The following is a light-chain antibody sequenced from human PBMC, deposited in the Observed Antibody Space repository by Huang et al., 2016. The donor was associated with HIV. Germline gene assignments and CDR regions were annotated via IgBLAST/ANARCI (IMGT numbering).Light chain of an antibody. V-gene: IGKV1-39*01. J-gene: IGKJ3*01. CDR1: QSITSY. CDR3: QQSYSTPFT. CDR2: AAS. Sequence: DIQMTQSPSSLSASVGDRVTITCRASQSITSYLNWYHQKPGKAPKRLIYAASSLQSGVPSRFSGSGSGTDFTLTISSLQPEDFATYSCQQSYSTPFTFGPGTKVDIK.